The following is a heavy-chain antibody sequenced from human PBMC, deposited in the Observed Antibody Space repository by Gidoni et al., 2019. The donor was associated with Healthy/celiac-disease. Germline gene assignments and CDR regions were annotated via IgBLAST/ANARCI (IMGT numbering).Heavy chain of an antibody. CDR1: GFTVSSNY. V-gene: IGHV3-66*01. J-gene: IGHJ4*02. D-gene: IGHD3-9*01. CDR2: IDSGGST. CDR3: ARVDDILTGYLDY. Sequence: EVQLVESGGGLVQPWGSLRLSCSASGFTVSSNYMRWVRQARGKGLEWVSVIDSGGSTYYADSVKGRFTISRDNSKNTLYLQMNSLRAEDTAVYYCARVDDILTGYLDYWGQGTLVTVSS.